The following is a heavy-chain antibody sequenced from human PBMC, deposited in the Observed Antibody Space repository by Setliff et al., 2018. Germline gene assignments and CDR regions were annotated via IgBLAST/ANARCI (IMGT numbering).Heavy chain of an antibody. J-gene: IGHJ3*02. V-gene: IGHV3-11*06. D-gene: IGHD3-22*01. CDR1: GFTSSDYA. CDR3: ARDGRYYDSSGYYYIGRVVAFDI. CDR2: IVGNGVYT. Sequence: GGSLRLSCAASGFTSSDYAMSWIRQAPGKGLEWTSSIVGNGVYTSYADSVKGRFTISRDNAKNSLYLQMNSLRAEDTAVYYCARDGRYYDSSGYYYIGRVVAFDIWGQGTMVTVSS.